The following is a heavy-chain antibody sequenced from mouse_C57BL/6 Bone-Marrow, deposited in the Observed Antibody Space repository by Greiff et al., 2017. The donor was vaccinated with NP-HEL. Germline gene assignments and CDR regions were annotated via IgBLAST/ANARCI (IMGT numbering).Heavy chain of an antibody. Sequence: VQLQQSGAELARPGASVKLSCKASGYTFTSYGISWVKQRTGQGLEWIGEIYPRSGNTYYNEKFKGKATLTADKSSSTAYMELRSLTSEDSAVYFCAREGITTVVAYYYAMDYWGQGTSVTVSS. CDR1: GYTFTSYG. J-gene: IGHJ4*01. V-gene: IGHV1-81*01. CDR2: IYPRSGNT. D-gene: IGHD1-1*01. CDR3: AREGITTVVAYYYAMDY.